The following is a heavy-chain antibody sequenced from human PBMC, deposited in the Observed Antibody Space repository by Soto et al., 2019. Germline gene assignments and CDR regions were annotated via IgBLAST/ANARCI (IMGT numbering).Heavy chain of an antibody. D-gene: IGHD3-10*01. J-gene: IGHJ6*02. CDR3: ARNMDYYYGPGSGNGHGF. CDR1: GYTFTAYY. V-gene: IGHV1-2*02. CDR2: INPKFGDT. Sequence: QVQLVQSGAEVKEPGDSVRVSCEASGYTFTAYYIHWVRQAPGQGLEWMGWINPKFGDTTYAQDFQGRVSMTTDMSISTVYMELSWLTSDDTAIYYCARNMDYYYGPGSGNGHGFWGQGTTVTVFS.